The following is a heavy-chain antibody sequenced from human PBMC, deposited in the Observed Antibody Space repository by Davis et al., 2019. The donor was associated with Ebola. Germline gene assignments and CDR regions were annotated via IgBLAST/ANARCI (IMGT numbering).Heavy chain of an antibody. J-gene: IGHJ4*02. CDR3: ARDRLIDY. V-gene: IGHV3-21*04. CDR2: ISTSSTYI. Sequence: GESLKISCAASGFTFSSYNMNWVRQAPGKGLEWVSSISTSSTYIFYADSVKGRFTISRDNAQNSLSLQMNSLRGEDTAVYYCARDRLIDYWGQGTLVTISS. CDR1: GFTFSSYN.